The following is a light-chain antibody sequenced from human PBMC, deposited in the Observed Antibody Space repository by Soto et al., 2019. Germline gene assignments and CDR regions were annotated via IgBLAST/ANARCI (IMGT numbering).Light chain of an antibody. CDR2: ETS. CDR1: QTIRSL. J-gene: IGKJ5*01. Sequence: EIVLTQSPATLSLSPGERATLSCRTSQTIRSLLNWYQQRPGQAPMLLIYETSNRATDIPARFSGSGSGTDFILTISSLDPEDFVVYFCQQRHNWPITFGQGTSLDIK. CDR3: QQRHNWPIT. V-gene: IGKV3-11*01.